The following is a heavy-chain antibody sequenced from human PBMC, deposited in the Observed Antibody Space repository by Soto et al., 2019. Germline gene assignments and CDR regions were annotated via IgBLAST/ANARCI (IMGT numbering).Heavy chain of an antibody. V-gene: IGHV3-30-3*01. J-gene: IGHJ6*02. Sequence: GGSLRLSCAASGFTFSSYAMHWVRQAPGKGLEWVAVISYDGSNKYYADSVKGRFTISRDNSKNTLYLQMNSLRAEDTAVYYCAGDRHGDYKTRRGFYYYYGMDVWGQGTTATVSS. D-gene: IGHD4-17*01. CDR3: AGDRHGDYKTRRGFYYYYGMDV. CDR2: ISYDGSNK. CDR1: GFTFSSYA.